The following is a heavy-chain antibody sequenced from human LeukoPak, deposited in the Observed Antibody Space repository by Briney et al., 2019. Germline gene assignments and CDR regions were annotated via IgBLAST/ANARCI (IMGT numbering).Heavy chain of an antibody. D-gene: IGHD1-26*01. CDR1: GGTFSSYA. CDR3: ARVGWPRIVGAIPLYYYGMDV. CDR2: IIPILGIA. V-gene: IGHV1-69*04. J-gene: IGHJ6*02. Sequence: SVKVSCKASGGTFSSYAISWVGQAPGQGLEWMGRIIPILGIANYAQKFQGRVTITADKSTSTASMELSSLRSEDTAVYYCARVGWPRIVGAIPLYYYGMDVWGQGTTVTVSS.